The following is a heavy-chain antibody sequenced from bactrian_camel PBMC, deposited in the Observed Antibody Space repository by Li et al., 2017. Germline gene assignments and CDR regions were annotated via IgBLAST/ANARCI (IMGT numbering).Heavy chain of an antibody. CDR2: LDSDGSIT. CDR1: GVTDSSYC. Sequence: HVQLVESGGGSVQAGGSLRLACVVSGVTDSSYCMAWFRRAPGKEREGVALLDSDGSITYADSVKDRSTISKDNRQKTLYLQMNSLKPEDTAMYYCALEFRGNNWCITGRGFAYWGQGTQVTVS. J-gene: IGHJ4*01. V-gene: IGHV3-2*01. CDR3: ALEFRGNNWCITGRGFAY. D-gene: IGHD6*01.